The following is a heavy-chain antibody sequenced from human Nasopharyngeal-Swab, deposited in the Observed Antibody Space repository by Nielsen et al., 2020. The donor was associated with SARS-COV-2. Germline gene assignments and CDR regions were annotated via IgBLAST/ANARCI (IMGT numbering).Heavy chain of an antibody. CDR1: GFTFSSYW. D-gene: IGHD2-2*01. J-gene: IGHJ4*02. CDR2: IRQSGSGQ. Sequence: GASLKISCAASGFTFSSYWMRWVRQAPGKGLEWVAHIRQSGSGQYYVDSVEGRFTISRDNAKNSLSLQMNSLRAEDTAVYYCARYCRTTSCPRGFDYWGQGTLVTVSS. CDR3: ARYCRTTSCPRGFDY. V-gene: IGHV3-7*01.